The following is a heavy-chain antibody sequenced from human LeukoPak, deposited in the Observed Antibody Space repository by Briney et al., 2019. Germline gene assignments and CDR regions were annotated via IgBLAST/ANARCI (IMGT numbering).Heavy chain of an antibody. CDR1: GYSFTSYW. V-gene: IGHV5-51*01. J-gene: IGHJ6*02. D-gene: IGHD4-17*01. Sequence: GESLKISCKGSGYSFTSYWIGWVRQMPGKGLEWMGIIYPGDSDTRYSPSFQGQVTISADKSISTAYLQWSSLKASDTAMYYCARHHYEAYYYYGMDVWGQGTTVTVSS. CDR2: IYPGDSDT. CDR3: ARHHYEAYYYYGMDV.